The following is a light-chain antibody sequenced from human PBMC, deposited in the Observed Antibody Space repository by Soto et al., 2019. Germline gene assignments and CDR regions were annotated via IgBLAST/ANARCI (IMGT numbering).Light chain of an antibody. V-gene: IGLV1-36*01. CDR3: AAWDDSLNRVV. CDR1: SSNIGNNA. J-gene: IGLJ2*01. Sequence: QSVLTQPPSVSEAPKQRVTISCSGNSSNIGNNAVNWYQQLPGKAPKLLIYYDDLLPSGVSDRFSGSKSGTSASLAISGLQSEDEADYYCAAWDDSLNRVVFGGGTKLTVL. CDR2: YDD.